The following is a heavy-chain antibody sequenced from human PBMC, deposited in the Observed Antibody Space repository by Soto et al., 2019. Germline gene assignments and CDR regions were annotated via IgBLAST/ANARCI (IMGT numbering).Heavy chain of an antibody. CDR1: GCTFSTSW. Sequence: GGSLRLSCAASGCTFSTSWMDWVRQTPGKGLEWVANINQDGSEKNYVDSVKGRFTISRDNAKNSLFLQMSSLTAEDSGLYYCTRYLDFWGQGTLVTVSS. CDR3: TRYLDF. J-gene: IGHJ4*02. CDR2: INQDGSEK. V-gene: IGHV3-7*01.